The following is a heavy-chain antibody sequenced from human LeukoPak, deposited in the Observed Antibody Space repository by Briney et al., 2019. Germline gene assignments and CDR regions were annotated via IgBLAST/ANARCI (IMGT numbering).Heavy chain of an antibody. CDR3: AREGGGGSTYYFDY. CDR1: GGSFSGYY. Sequence: SETLSLTCAVYGGSFSGYYWNWIRQPPGKGLEWIGEINHSGSTNYNPSLKSRVTISVDTSKNQFSLKLSSVIAADTAVYYCAREGGGGSTYYFDYWGQGTLVTVSS. J-gene: IGHJ4*02. CDR2: INHSGST. V-gene: IGHV4-34*01. D-gene: IGHD2-15*01.